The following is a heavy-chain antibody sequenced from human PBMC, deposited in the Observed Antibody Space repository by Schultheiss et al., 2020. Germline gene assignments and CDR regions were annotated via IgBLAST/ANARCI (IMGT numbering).Heavy chain of an antibody. D-gene: IGHD3-9*01. CDR3: ARDNPQNYDILTGYYYYGMDV. CDR2: IYYSGST. CDR1: GGSISSSSYY. Sequence: SETLSLTCTVSGGSISSSSYYWGWIRQPPGKGLEWIGYIYYSGSTYYNPSLKSRVTISVDTSKNQFSLKLSSVTAADTAVYYCARDNPQNYDILTGYYYYGMDVWGQGTTVTVSS. V-gene: IGHV4-39*07. J-gene: IGHJ6*02.